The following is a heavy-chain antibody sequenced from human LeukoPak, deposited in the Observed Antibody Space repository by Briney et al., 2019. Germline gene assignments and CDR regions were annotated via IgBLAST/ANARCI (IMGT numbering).Heavy chain of an antibody. CDR3: ARRGSGPSDAFDI. Sequence: GASLQISCKGSGYSFTSYWIGWVRQMPGKGLEWLGIIYPGDSDTRYSPSFQGQVTISADKSISTAYLQWSSLKASDTAMYYCARRGSGPSDAFDIWGQGTMVTVSS. CDR1: GYSFTSYW. D-gene: IGHD2-15*01. J-gene: IGHJ3*02. V-gene: IGHV5-51*01. CDR2: IYPGDSDT.